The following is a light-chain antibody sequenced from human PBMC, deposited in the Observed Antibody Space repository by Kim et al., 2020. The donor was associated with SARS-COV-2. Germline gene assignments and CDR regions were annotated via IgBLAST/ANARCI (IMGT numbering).Light chain of an antibody. CDR1: QSVDSF. CDR2: DAS. J-gene: IGKJ4*01. V-gene: IGKV3-11*01. Sequence: LSPGERATLSCRASQSVDSFLAWYQQKPGQPPRLLIYDASNRAAGIPARFSGSGSGTDFTLTISSLEPEDFAVYHCQQRNSWPHTFGGGTKVDIK. CDR3: QQRNSWPHT.